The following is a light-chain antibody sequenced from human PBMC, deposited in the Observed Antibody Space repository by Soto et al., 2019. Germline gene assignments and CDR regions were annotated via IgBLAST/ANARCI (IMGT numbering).Light chain of an antibody. CDR1: SSDVGANIF. CDR3: SSFTTDSTYV. V-gene: IGLV2-14*01. CDR2: TVS. Sequence: QSVLTQPASVSGSPGQSITISCTGTSSDVGANIFVSWYQQHPGKVPKLMIYTVSSRPSGVSQRFSGSKSGNTASLTISGLQAEDEADYYCSSFTTDSTYVFXTGTKVTVL. J-gene: IGLJ1*01.